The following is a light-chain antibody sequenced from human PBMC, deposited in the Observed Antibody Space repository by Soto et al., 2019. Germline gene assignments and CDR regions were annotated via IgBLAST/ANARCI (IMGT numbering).Light chain of an antibody. Sequence: DIQMTQSPSTLPASVGDRVTITSRASQSISSWLAWYQQKPGKAPKFLIYDASNLESGVPSRFSGSGSGTEFTLTISSLQPDDFATYYCQQYSSYWTFGQGTKVDIK. V-gene: IGKV1-5*01. CDR1: QSISSW. CDR2: DAS. J-gene: IGKJ1*01. CDR3: QQYSSYWT.